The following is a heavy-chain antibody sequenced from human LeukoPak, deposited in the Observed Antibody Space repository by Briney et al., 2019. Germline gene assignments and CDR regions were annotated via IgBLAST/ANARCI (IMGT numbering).Heavy chain of an antibody. V-gene: IGHV3-7*01. CDR1: GFTFSSYW. J-gene: IGHJ4*02. D-gene: IGHD2-2*02. CDR2: IKQDGSEK. CDR3: ARIKDRTSQTRYCSSTSCYTLDY. Sequence: GGSLRLSCAASGFTFSSYWMSWVRQAPGKGLEWVANIKQDGSEKYYVDSVKGRFTISRDNAKNSLYLQMNSLRAEDTAVYYCARIKDRTSQTRYCSSTSCYTLDYWGQGTLVTVSS.